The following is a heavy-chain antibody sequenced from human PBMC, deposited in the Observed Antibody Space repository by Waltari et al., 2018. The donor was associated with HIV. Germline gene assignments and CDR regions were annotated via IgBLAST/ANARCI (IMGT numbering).Heavy chain of an antibody. Sequence: QVQLVQSGAEVRKPGASVKLSCKASGYTFTNSAMHWVRQAPGQSLQWMGWIHTGSGDTKYSQNFQARATITRDTSASTAYMELSSLRSEDTALYYCARGWGTAIPNFFDYWGQGTLVTVSS. CDR2: IHTGSGDT. J-gene: IGHJ4*02. V-gene: IGHV1-3*04. CDR1: GYTFTNSA. D-gene: IGHD1-7*01. CDR3: ARGWGTAIPNFFDY.